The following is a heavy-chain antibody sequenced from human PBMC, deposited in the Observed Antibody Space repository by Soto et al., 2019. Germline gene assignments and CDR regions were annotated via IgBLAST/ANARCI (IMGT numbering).Heavy chain of an antibody. Sequence: SETLSLTCSGSGYLISSGDYWGWIRQTPGKGLEWLGSIDYSVRTYYNPSLKSRVSTSVDLSKNQLSLNLRSVTAAYTDVYFCARDLRSCYDSYYFDSCVQRTLASVSP. CDR3: ARDLRSCYDSYYFDS. V-gene: IGHV4-38-2*02. J-gene: IGHJ4*02. CDR1: GYLISSGDY. CDR2: IDYSVRT. D-gene: IGHD3-22*01.